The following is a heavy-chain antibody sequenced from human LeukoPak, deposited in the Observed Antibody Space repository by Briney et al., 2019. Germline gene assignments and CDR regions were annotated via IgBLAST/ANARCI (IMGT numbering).Heavy chain of an antibody. CDR1: GGSISSGSYY. CDR3: ARGSARAFRWYFDL. CDR2: IYTSGST. Sequence: SRTLSLTCTVSGGSISSGSYYWSWIRQPAGKGLEWIGRIYTSGSTNYNPSLKSRVTISVDTSKNQFSLKLSSVTAADTAVYYCARGSARAFRWYFDLWGRGTLATVSS. D-gene: IGHD6-6*01. J-gene: IGHJ2*01. V-gene: IGHV4-61*02.